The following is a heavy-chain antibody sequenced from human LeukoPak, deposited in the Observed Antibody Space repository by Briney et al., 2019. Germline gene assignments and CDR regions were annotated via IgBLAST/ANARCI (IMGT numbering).Heavy chain of an antibody. J-gene: IGHJ4*02. Sequence: GGSLRLSCAASGFTFRNHWKHWVRQTPGKGLVWVSRISSDGSSTTYADSVKGRFTISRDNAKNTLYLQMNNLRAEAKAMYYCARDQRVTGRPDIDYWGQGTLVIVSS. D-gene: IGHD6-6*01. CDR1: GFTFRNHW. V-gene: IGHV3-74*03. CDR3: ARDQRVTGRPDIDY. CDR2: ISSDGSST.